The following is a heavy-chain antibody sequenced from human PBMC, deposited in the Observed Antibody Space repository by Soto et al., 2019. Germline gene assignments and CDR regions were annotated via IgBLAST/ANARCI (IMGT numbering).Heavy chain of an antibody. D-gene: IGHD4-4*01. CDR1: GVSISSSNC. J-gene: IGHJ5*02. Sequence: ETLYITCAVSGVSISSSNCLSWVRQPPGKGLEWIGEIYHSGSTNYNPSLKSRVTISVDKSKNQFSLKLSSVTAADTAVYYCARQTTVPNWFDPWGQGTLVTVSS. CDR3: ARQTTVPNWFDP. V-gene: IGHV4-4*02. CDR2: IYHSGST.